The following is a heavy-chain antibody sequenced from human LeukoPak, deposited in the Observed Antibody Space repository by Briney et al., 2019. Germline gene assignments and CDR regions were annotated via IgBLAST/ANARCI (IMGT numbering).Heavy chain of an antibody. CDR3: ARCLVGATYYFDY. V-gene: IGHV4-59*01. CDR2: IYCSGST. Sequence: SETLSLTCTVAGGSISSYYWSWIRQPPGKGLGWDGYIYCSGSTNYNPSLKSRVTISVDTSKNQFSLKLSSVTAADTAVYYCARCLVGATYYFDYWGQGTLVTVSS. D-gene: IGHD1-26*01. J-gene: IGHJ4*02. CDR1: GGSISSYY.